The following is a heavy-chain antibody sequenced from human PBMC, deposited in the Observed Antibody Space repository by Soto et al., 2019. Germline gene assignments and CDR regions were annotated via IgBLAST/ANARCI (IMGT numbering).Heavy chain of an antibody. CDR3: ARAPARGFWSGYSDYYYYYGMDV. CDR2: ISYDGSNK. Sequence: PGGSLRLSCAASGFTFSSYGMHWVRQAPGKGLEWVAVISYDGSNKYYADSVKGRFTISRDNSKNTLYLQMNSLRAEDTAVYYCARAPARGFWSGYSDYYYYYGMDVWGQGTTVTVSS. V-gene: IGHV3-30*03. D-gene: IGHD3-3*01. J-gene: IGHJ6*02. CDR1: GFTFSSYG.